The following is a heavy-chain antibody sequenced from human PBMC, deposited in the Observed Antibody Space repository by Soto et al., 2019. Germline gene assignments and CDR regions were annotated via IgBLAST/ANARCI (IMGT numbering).Heavy chain of an antibody. J-gene: IGHJ4*02. Sequence: GGSLRLSCTPSEFTFRDFYMSWFRQAPGKGLEWVSYITQSGGKIHYADSVKGRFTISRDNAKNSLYLQMNSLRADDTAVYYCARDYSNSGFDYWGQGTPVTVSS. V-gene: IGHV3-11*01. CDR1: EFTFRDFY. CDR3: ARDYSNSGFDY. CDR2: ITQSGGKI. D-gene: IGHD4-4*01.